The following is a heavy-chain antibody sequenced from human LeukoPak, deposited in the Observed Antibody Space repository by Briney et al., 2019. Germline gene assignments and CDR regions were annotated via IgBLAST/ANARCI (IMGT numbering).Heavy chain of an antibody. J-gene: IGHJ5*02. Sequence: SETLSLTCTVSGYSISSGYYWGWIRQRPGKGLEWIGSIYHSGSTNYNPSLKSRVTISVDTSKNQFSLKLSSVTAADTAVYYCARENHIVATEENWFDPWGQGTLVTVSS. CDR3: ARENHIVATEENWFDP. V-gene: IGHV4-38-2*02. D-gene: IGHD5-12*01. CDR1: GYSISSGYY. CDR2: IYHSGST.